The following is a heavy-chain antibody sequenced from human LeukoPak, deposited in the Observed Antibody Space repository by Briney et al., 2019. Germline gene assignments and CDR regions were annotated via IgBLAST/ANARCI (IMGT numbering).Heavy chain of an antibody. CDR3: ASWTVVTPGYFGY. J-gene: IGHJ4*02. D-gene: IGHD4-23*01. CDR2: INHSGST. Sequence: SETLSLTCAVYGGSFSGYYWSWIRQPPGKGLEWIGEINHSGSTNYNPSLKSRVTISVDTSKNQFSLKLSSVTAADTAVYYCASWTVVTPGYFGYWGQGTLVTVSS. V-gene: IGHV4-34*01. CDR1: GGSFSGYY.